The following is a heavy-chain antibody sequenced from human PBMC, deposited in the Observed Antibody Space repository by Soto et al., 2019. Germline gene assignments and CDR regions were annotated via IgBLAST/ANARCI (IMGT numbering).Heavy chain of an antibody. D-gene: IGHD1-1*01. CDR2: INAGNGNT. CDR1: GYAFTIYA. V-gene: IGHV1-3*01. J-gene: IGHJ6*03. Sequence: GFPVKVYCKASGYAFTIYAMHWVRQAPGQRLEWMGWINAGNGNTKYSQKFQGRVTITRDTSASTAYMELSSLRSEDTAVYYCEREELERRHYYYYMDVWGKGTTVTVSS. CDR3: EREELERRHYYYYMDV.